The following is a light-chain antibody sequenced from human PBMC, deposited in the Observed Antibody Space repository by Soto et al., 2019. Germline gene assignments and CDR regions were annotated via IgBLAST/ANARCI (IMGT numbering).Light chain of an antibody. Sequence: EIVLTQSPGTLSLSPGERATLSCRASQSVSSNYITRYQQKPGQAPRRLIFGASSRATGIPDRFSGSGSGKDFTLTISRLEPEDFGVYYFQQYGGSGQTVGQGTEADIK. CDR1: QSVSSNY. CDR3: QQYGGSGQT. V-gene: IGKV3-20*01. J-gene: IGKJ1*01. CDR2: GAS.